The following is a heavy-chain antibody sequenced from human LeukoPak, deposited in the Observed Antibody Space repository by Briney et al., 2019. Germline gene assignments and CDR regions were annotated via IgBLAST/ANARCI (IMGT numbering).Heavy chain of an antibody. CDR3: ARGDTVTGTFDY. CDR1: GGSISSYY. CDR2: IYTSGTT. D-gene: IGHD6-19*01. Sequence: PSETLSLTCTVSGGSISSYYWSWVRQPAGKALKWIGRIYTSGTTSYNPSLKSRVTISVDTSKNHFSLKLTSVTAADTAVYYCARGDTVTGTFDYWGQGALVTVSS. V-gene: IGHV4-4*07. J-gene: IGHJ4*02.